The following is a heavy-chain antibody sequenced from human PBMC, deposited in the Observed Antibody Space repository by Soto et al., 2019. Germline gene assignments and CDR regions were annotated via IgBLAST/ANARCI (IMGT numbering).Heavy chain of an antibody. CDR1: GGTFSSYA. CDR2: IIPIFGTA. Sequence: VKVSCKASGGTFSSYAISWVRQAPGQGLEWMGGIIPIFGTANYAQKFQGRVTITADESTSTAYMELSSLRSEDTAVYYCARGPVRIAARPPYNWFDPWGQGTLVTVSS. V-gene: IGHV1-69*01. D-gene: IGHD6-6*01. CDR3: ARGPVRIAARPPYNWFDP. J-gene: IGHJ5*02.